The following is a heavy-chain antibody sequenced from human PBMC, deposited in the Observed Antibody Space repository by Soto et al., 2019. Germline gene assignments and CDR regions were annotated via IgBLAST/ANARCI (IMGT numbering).Heavy chain of an antibody. J-gene: IGHJ4*02. V-gene: IGHV1-69*13. CDR1: GGTFSSYA. CDR3: ARQITMVRGVLDY. Sequence: GPPVKVSCKASGGTFSSYAISWVRQAPGQGLEWMGGIIPIFGTANYAQKFQGRVTITADESTSTAYMELSSLRSEDTAVYYCARQITMVRGVLDYWGQGTLVTVSS. CDR2: IIPIFGTA. D-gene: IGHD3-10*01.